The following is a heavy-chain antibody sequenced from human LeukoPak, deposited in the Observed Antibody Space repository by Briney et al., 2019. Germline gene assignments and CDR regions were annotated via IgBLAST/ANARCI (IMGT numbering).Heavy chain of an antibody. D-gene: IGHD3-10*01. Sequence: GGTLGLSCAASGFTFSSYGMSWVRQAPGKGLEWVSAISGSGGSTYYADSVKGRFTISRDNSKNSLYLQMNSLRAEDTAVYYCARDSRRSMVRGVIYYYMDVWGKGTTVTISS. CDR2: ISGSGGST. J-gene: IGHJ6*03. CDR1: GFTFSSYG. V-gene: IGHV3-23*01. CDR3: ARDSRRSMVRGVIYYYMDV.